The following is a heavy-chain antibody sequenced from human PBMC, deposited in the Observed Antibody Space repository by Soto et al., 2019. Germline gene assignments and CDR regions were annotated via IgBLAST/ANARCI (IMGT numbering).Heavy chain of an antibody. CDR1: GFSFDDYA. V-gene: IGHV3-9*01. Sequence: GGSLRLSCAASGFSFDDYAMHWVRQAPWKGLEWVSGISWNSGSIGYADSVKGRFTISRDNAKKSLYLQMNSLRAEDTALYYCASGRGYDILTGYYPYFDYWGQGTLVTVPS. D-gene: IGHD3-9*01. CDR2: ISWNSGSI. J-gene: IGHJ4*02. CDR3: ASGRGYDILTGYYPYFDY.